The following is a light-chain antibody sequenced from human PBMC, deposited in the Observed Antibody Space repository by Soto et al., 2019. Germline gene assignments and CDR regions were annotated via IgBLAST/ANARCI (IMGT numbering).Light chain of an antibody. Sequence: EIVLTQSPGTLSLSPGERVTLSCRASQSVSDTFIAWYQQKPGQAPRLLIYGGFYRATGIPDRFSGSGSGTDFTLTIIRLEPEDLAMYYCQQYVTSPWTFGQGTRLDIK. J-gene: IGKJ1*01. CDR1: QSVSDTF. CDR2: GGF. CDR3: QQYVTSPWT. V-gene: IGKV3-20*01.